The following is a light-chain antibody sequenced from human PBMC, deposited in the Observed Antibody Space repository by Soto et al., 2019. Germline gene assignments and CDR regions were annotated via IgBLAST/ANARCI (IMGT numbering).Light chain of an antibody. CDR2: KAS. CDR1: QNIGSA. J-gene: IGKJ1*01. V-gene: IGKV1-5*03. CDR3: QQYDIYST. Sequence: DIQMTQSPSTLSASVGDRVAITCRASQNIGSALAWYQQKPGKAPNLLIYKASSLEGGVPSRFSGSGSGTEFTLTISSLQPDDFANYYCQQYDIYSTFGQGTKVEIK.